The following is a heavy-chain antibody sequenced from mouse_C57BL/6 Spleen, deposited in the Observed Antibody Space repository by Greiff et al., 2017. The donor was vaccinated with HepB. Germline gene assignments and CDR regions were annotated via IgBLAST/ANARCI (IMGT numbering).Heavy chain of an antibody. CDR1: GFSLTSYG. CDR2: IWSGGST. CDR3: ARSSSDYDYALDY. D-gene: IGHD2-4*01. J-gene: IGHJ4*01. V-gene: IGHV2-2*01. Sequence: QVQLKESGPGLVQPSQSLSITCTVSGFSLTSYGVHWVRQSPGKGLEWLGVIWSGGSTDYNAAFISRLSISKDNSTSQVFFKMNSLQADDTAIYYSARSSSDYDYALDYWGQGTPVTVSS.